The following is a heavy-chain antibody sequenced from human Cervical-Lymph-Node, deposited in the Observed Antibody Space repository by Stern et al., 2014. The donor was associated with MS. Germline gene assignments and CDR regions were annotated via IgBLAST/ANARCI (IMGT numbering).Heavy chain of an antibody. CDR2: VNHNGDA. J-gene: IGHJ6*02. D-gene: IGHD2-21*01. V-gene: IGHV4-59*01. Sequence: QVQLQESGPGLVKPSEALSLTCSVSRGSISSYFWTWIRQPPGKGLEWIGYVNHNGDADYNSSLRGRLTISVDPWRNRLSLKLTSVTVADTAVYYCARVNRVVVATHYYYGMDVWGQGTTVTVSS. CDR1: RGSISSYF. CDR3: ARVNRVVVATHYYYGMDV.